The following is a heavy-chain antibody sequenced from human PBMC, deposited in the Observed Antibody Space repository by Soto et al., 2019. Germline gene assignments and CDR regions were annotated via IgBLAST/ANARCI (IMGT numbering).Heavy chain of an antibody. J-gene: IGHJ4*02. CDR1: GFTFSTYC. V-gene: IGHV3-23*01. Sequence: EVQLLESGGGLVQPGGSLRLSCAASGFTFSTYCMSWVRQAPGKGLEWVSIISGSGGSTYYADTVKGRFTISRDNSKNTWYLQMNSLRAEDTAVYYCAKDPATIAVAGTFDYWGQGTLVIVSS. CDR3: AKDPATIAVAGTFDY. CDR2: ISGSGGST. D-gene: IGHD6-19*01.